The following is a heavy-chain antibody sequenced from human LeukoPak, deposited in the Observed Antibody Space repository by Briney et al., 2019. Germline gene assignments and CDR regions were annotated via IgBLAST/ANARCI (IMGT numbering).Heavy chain of an antibody. D-gene: IGHD3-9*01. CDR1: GGTLSSYA. V-gene: IGHV1-69*04. CDR2: IIPILGIA. Sequence: GASVKVSCKASGGTLSSYAISWVRPAPGQGLEWMGRIIPILGIANYAQKFQGRVTITADKSTSTAYMELSSLRSEDTAVYYCARVPDYDILTGYHYYFDYWGQGTLVTVSS. CDR3: ARVPDYDILTGYHYYFDY. J-gene: IGHJ4*02.